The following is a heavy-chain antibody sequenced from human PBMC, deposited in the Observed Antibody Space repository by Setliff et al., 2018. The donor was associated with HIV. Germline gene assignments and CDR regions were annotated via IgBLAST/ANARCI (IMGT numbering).Heavy chain of an antibody. CDR2: IIHSGGT. D-gene: IGHD6-19*01. J-gene: IGHJ3*02. Sequence: PSETLSLTCAVYGGSFSGYYWTWIRQPPGRGLEWIGEIIHSGGTNYNRSLKSRVSISVDTSKNQFSLKLTSVTAADTAVYYCARNVAATSAFDIWGRGTMVTVSS. V-gene: IGHV4-34*12. CDR3: ARNVAATSAFDI. CDR1: GGSFSGYY.